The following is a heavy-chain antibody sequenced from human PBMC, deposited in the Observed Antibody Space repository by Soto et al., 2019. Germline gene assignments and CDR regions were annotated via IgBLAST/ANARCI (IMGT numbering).Heavy chain of an antibody. D-gene: IGHD3-9*01. V-gene: IGHV1-45*02. CDR2: MRPLIGDT. CDR3: AGEGSYETLSGNSHISD. J-gene: IGHJ4*02. CDR1: GHPLSYRY. Sequence: QVPLVQSGAEVKQTGSSVKISCKTSGHPLSYRYLHWFRQAPGQAFEWMGRMRPLIGDTNNAQKVHDRLTLTRDRPMTTAYMELRSLTSDDTAIYYCAGEGSYETLSGNSHISDWGQGTLVSVSS.